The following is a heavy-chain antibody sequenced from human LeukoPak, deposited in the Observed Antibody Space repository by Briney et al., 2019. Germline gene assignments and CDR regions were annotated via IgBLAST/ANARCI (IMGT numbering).Heavy chain of an antibody. V-gene: IGHV4-4*02. D-gene: IGHD4-17*01. CDR2: IYHSGST. CDR1: GFTFSSYSM. J-gene: IGHJ5*02. Sequence: GSLRLSCAASGFTFSSYSMNWVRQAPGKGLEWIGEIYHSGSTNYNPSLKSRVTISVDKSKNQFSLKLSSVTAADTAVYYCARDAAPRDTTVTTNWFDPWGQGTLVTVSS. CDR3: ARDAAPRDTTVTTNWFDP.